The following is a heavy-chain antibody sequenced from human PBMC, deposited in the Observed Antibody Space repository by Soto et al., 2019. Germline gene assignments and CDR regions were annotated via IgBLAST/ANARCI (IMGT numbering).Heavy chain of an antibody. CDR1: GYSFRRYW. CDR2: IDPSDSYT. D-gene: IGHD3-9*01. CDR3: ARLQSPTGYYARGFDY. J-gene: IGHJ4*02. V-gene: IGHV5-10-1*01. Sequence: GESLKISCKTSGYSFRRYWITWVRQIPGKGLEWMGRIDPSDSYTNYSPSFQGHVTMSVDKSISTAYLQWSSLKASDTAIYYCARLQSPTGYYARGFDYWGQGALVTVSS.